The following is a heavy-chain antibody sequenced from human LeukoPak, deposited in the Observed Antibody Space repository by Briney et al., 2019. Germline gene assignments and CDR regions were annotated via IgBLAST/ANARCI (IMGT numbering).Heavy chain of an antibody. CDR2: ISAYDGDT. V-gene: IGHV1-18*01. Sequence: RRASVKVSCKASGYTFISYGINWVRQAPGQGLEWMGWISAYDGDTNYAHKFQGRVTMTTDTSTRTASMELRSLRSDDTAVYYCARIRDGAFDIWGQGTMVTVSS. CDR1: GYTFISYG. CDR3: ARIRDGAFDI. J-gene: IGHJ3*02. D-gene: IGHD5-24*01.